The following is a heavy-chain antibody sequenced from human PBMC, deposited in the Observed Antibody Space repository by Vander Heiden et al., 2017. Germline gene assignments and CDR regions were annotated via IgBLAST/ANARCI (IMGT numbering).Heavy chain of an antibody. D-gene: IGHD1-1*01. CDR3: AKEGGTTWTRWFDP. Sequence: GQLLESGGGLVQPGGSLSLSCAASAFRFSSYAMSWVRQAPGKGLEWVSAISGSGGSTYYADSVKGRFTISRDNSKNTLYLQMNSLRAEDTAVYYCAKEGGTTWTRWFDPWGQGTLVTVSS. CDR2: ISGSGGST. CDR1: AFRFSSYA. J-gene: IGHJ5*02. V-gene: IGHV3-23*01.